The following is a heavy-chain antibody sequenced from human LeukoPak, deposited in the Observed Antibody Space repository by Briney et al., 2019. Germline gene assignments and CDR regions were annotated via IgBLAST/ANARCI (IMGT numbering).Heavy chain of an antibody. J-gene: IGHJ4*02. CDR3: ARGPTYDFWSGYFDY. CDR1: GGSISSSSYY. D-gene: IGHD3-3*01. V-gene: IGHV4-39*01. Sequence: PSETLSLTCTVSGGSISSSSYYWGWIRQPPGKGLEWIGSIYYSGSTYYNPSLKSRVTISVDTSKNQFSLKLSSVTAADTAVYYCARGPTYDFWSGYFDYWGQGTLVTASS. CDR2: IYYSGST.